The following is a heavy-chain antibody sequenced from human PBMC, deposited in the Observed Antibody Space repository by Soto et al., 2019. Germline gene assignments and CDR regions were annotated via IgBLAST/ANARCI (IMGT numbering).Heavy chain of an antibody. CDR1: GYTFSNYW. CDR3: ARKFAPEFFDS. Sequence: EVHLVQSGPEVKKPGESLQISCKASGYTFSNYWIAWVRQMPGKGLEWMGIIYPRDSDSKYSPAFQGQVTFSVDKSIDTAYLQWTSLEASDTAIYFCARKFAPEFFDSWGQGTLVTVSS. CDR2: IYPRDSDS. D-gene: IGHD3-10*01. V-gene: IGHV5-51*01. J-gene: IGHJ4*02.